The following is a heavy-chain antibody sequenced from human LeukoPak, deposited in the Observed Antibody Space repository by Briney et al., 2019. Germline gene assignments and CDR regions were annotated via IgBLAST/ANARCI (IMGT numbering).Heavy chain of an antibody. D-gene: IGHD5-18*01. Sequence: GGSLRLSCAASGFTFSSYGMHWVRQAPGKGLEWVAVIWYDGSNKYYADSVKGRFTTSRDNSKNTLYLQMNSLRAEDTAVYYCAREVIGYSYGLDYWGQGTLVTVSS. CDR2: IWYDGSNK. J-gene: IGHJ4*02. V-gene: IGHV3-33*01. CDR1: GFTFSSYG. CDR3: AREVIGYSYGLDY.